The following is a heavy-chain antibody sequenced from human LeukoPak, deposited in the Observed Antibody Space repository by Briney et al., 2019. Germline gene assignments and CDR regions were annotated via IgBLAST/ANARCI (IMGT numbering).Heavy chain of an antibody. CDR1: GGSFSNYY. J-gene: IGHJ4*02. D-gene: IGHD4-11*01. V-gene: IGHV4-34*01. Sequence: PSQTLSLTPALYGGSFSNYYCSWIRQPPGKGLEWIGEINHSGSTKYNPSPKSRVTISVDTSKNQFSLKLSSVTAADTAVYYCASLGRNDYSNQVPPSWGQGTLVTVSS. CDR3: ASLGRNDYSNQVPPS. CDR2: INHSGST.